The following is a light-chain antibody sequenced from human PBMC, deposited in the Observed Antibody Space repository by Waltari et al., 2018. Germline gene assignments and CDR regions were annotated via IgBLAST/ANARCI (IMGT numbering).Light chain of an antibody. CDR2: KAS. Sequence: DAQMTQSPSSLSASLGDRANITCRASQTISKLAWYQQKPGKAPKLLKYKASNLESGVPSRFSGSGSGTEFTLTISSLQPDDFATYHCQDYTWYWTFGQGTKVDI. V-gene: IGKV1-5*03. CDR1: QTISK. CDR3: QDYTWYWT. J-gene: IGKJ1*01.